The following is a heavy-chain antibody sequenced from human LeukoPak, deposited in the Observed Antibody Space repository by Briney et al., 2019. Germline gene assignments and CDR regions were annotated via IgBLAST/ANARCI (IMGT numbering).Heavy chain of an antibody. V-gene: IGHV5-51*01. CDR1: GYSFTSYW. J-gene: IGHJ3*02. CDR3: ARLGDWGFLHDAFGI. D-gene: IGHD3/OR15-3a*01. CDR2: IYPGDSDT. Sequence: GESLKISCKGSGYSFTSYWIGWVRQMPGKGLEWMGIIYPGDSDTRYSPSFQGQVTISADKSISTAYLQWSSLKASDTAMYYCARLGDWGFLHDAFGIWGQGTMVTVSS.